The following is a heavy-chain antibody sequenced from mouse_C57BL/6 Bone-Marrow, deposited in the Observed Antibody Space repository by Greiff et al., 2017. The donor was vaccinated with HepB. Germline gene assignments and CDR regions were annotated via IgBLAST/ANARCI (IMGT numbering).Heavy chain of an antibody. D-gene: IGHD2-3*01. CDR2: ISSGGSYT. CDR1: GFTFSSYG. V-gene: IGHV5-6*01. Sequence: EVQGVESGGDLVKPGGSLKLSCAASGFTFSSYGMSWVRQTPDKRLEWVATISSGGSYTYYPDSVKGRFTISRDNAKNTLYLQMSSLKSEDTAMYYCARSYDGYYGVAYWGQGTLVTVSA. J-gene: IGHJ3*01. CDR3: ARSYDGYYGVAY.